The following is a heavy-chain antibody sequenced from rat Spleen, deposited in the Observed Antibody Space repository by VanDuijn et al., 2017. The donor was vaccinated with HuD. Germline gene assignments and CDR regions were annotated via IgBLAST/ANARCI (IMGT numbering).Heavy chain of an antibody. CDR2: ISTGGGNT. D-gene: IGHD1-4*01. CDR1: GFTYSDYV. V-gene: IGHV5S23*01. J-gene: IGHJ3*01. CDR3: ATAGTRVSRFAY. Sequence: EVQLVESGGGLVQPGRSLKLSCAASGFTYSDYVMAWVRQAPTKGLEWVASISTGGGNTYYRDSVKGRFTLSRDNAKSTLYLQMDGLRSEDTATYYCATAGTRVSRFAYWGQGTLVTVSS.